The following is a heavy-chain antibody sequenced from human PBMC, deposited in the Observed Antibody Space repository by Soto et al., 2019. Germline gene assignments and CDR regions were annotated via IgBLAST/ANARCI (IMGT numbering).Heavy chain of an antibody. CDR1: GYTFTGYD. V-gene: IGHV1-8*01. CDR3: AGEKVGTTGIDF. J-gene: IGHJ4*02. CDR2: MNPNSCNT. D-gene: IGHD1-26*01. Sequence: QAQLVQSGAEVKKPGASVKVSCKASGYTFTGYDINWVRQATGQGLEWMGWMNPNSCNTGYAQNFQGRVTMTRDNSITTAYMELTSLRDADSAVYYCAGEKVGTTGIDFWGQGTLVTVSS.